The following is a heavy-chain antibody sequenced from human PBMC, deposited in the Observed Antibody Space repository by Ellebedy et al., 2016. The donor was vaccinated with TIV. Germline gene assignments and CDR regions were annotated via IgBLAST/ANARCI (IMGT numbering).Heavy chain of an antibody. J-gene: IGHJ4*02. CDR2: ISYDGGNK. CDR1: GFTFSSYA. Sequence: GGSLRLXCAASGFTFSSYAMHWVRQAPGKGLEWVAVISYDGGNKYYADSVKGRFTISRDNSKNTLYLQMNSLRAEDTAVYYCARDARGYSGYDPLDYWGQGTLVTVSS. V-gene: IGHV3-30-3*01. D-gene: IGHD5-12*01. CDR3: ARDARGYSGYDPLDY.